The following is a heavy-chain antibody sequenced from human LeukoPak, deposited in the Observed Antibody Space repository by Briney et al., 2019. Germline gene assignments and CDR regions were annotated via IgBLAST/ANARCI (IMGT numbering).Heavy chain of an antibody. V-gene: IGHV3-23*01. Sequence: GGSLRLSCAASGFTFSSYAMSWVRQAPGKGLEWVSAISGSGGSTYYADSVKGRFTISRDNSKNTLYLQMNSLRAEDTAVYYCARAKKVVVAAFADYWGQGTLVTVSS. CDR2: ISGSGGST. CDR1: GFTFSSYA. J-gene: IGHJ4*02. CDR3: ARAKKVVVAAFADY. D-gene: IGHD2-15*01.